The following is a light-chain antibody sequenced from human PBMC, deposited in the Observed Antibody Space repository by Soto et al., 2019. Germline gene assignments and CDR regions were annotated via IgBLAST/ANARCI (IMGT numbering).Light chain of an antibody. CDR1: QSLVHIDGNTY. V-gene: IGKV2-24*01. J-gene: IGKJ2*01. Sequence: DIVLTQTRLSSPVTLGQPASISCRSSQSLVHIDGNTYFNWLQQRPGQPPRLLIYKTSNRFPGVPDRFSGSGAGTDFTLKISRVEAEDVRVYYCMQATQSYTFGQGTRLEIK. CDR2: KTS. CDR3: MQATQSYT.